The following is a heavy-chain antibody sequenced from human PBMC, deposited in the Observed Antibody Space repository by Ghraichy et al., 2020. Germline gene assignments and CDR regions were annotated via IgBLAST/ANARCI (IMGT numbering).Heavy chain of an antibody. Sequence: GGSLRLSCAASGFTFSTYSMHWVRQAPGKGLEWVAVTSHDGNSKYYAASVKGRFTISRDNSKNTLHLQMNSLRAEDTAVYYCARDIKSSSWSYYYYAMDVWGQGTTVTVSS. D-gene: IGHD6-13*01. CDR2: TSHDGNSK. CDR3: ARDIKSSSWSYYYYAMDV. V-gene: IGHV3-30-3*01. J-gene: IGHJ6*02. CDR1: GFTFSTYS.